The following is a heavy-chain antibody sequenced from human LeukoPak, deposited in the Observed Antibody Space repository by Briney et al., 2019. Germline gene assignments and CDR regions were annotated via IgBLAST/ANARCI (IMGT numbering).Heavy chain of an antibody. CDR1: GGSFSGYY. CDR2: INHSGST. J-gene: IGHJ4*02. CDR3: AGSGIVGATLDY. D-gene: IGHD1-26*01. V-gene: IGHV4-34*01. Sequence: SETLSLTCAVYGGSFSGYYWSWIRQPPGKGLEWIGEINHSGSTNYNPSLKSRVTISVDTSKNQFSLKLSSVTAADTAVYYCAGSGIVGATLDYWGQGTLVTVSS.